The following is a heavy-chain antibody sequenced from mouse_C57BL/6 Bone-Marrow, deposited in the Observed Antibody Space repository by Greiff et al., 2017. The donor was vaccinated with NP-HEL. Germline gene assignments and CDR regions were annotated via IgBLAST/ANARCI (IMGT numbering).Heavy chain of an antibody. J-gene: IGHJ2*01. V-gene: IGHV1-82*01. D-gene: IGHD2-4*01. Sequence: QVQLQQSGPELVKPGASVKISCKASGYSFSSSWMNWVKQRPGKGLEWIGRIYPGDGDTNYNGKFKGKATLTADKSSSTAYMQLRSLTSEDSAVYFWARMGGLRRGGKYFDYWGKGTTLTVSS. CDR1: GYSFSSSW. CDR2: IYPGDGDT. CDR3: ARMGGLRRGGKYFDY.